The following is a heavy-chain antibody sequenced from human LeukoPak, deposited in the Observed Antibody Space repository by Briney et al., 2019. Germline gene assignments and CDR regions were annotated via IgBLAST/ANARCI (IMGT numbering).Heavy chain of an antibody. Sequence: SETLSLTCTVSGGSISSNSYYWGWIRQPPGKGLEWVGTVYYTGSTYYNPSLKSRVTISVDTSKKQFSLKLSSVTAADTAVYYCARLVRGIYDYFDYWGQGTLVTVSS. V-gene: IGHV4-39*07. CDR1: GGSISSNSYY. D-gene: IGHD3-10*01. J-gene: IGHJ4*02. CDR2: VYYTGST. CDR3: ARLVRGIYDYFDY.